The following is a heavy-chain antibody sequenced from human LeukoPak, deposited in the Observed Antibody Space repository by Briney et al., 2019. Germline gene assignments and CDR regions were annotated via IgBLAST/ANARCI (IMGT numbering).Heavy chain of an antibody. CDR2: ISSGSRYI. V-gene: IGHV3-21*01. Sequence: PGGSLRLSCAASGFTFSNYSMHWVRQAPGKGLEWVSSISSGSRYIYYADSVKGRFTISRDNAKNSLYLQMNSLRAEDTAVYYCARDLSSSWWGQGTLVTVSS. CDR3: ARDLSSSW. CDR1: GFTFSNYS. J-gene: IGHJ4*02. D-gene: IGHD6-13*01.